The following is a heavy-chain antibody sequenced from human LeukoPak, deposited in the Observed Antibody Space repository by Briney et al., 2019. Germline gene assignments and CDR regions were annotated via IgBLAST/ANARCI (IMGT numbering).Heavy chain of an antibody. D-gene: IGHD6-13*01. CDR3: AREGSSWGDYFDY. J-gene: IGHJ4*02. V-gene: IGHV4-59*01. Sequence: SETLSLTCTVSGGSISSYYWSWIRQPPGKGPEWIGYIYYSGSTNYNPSPKRRVTISVDTSKNQFSLKLSPVTAADTAVYYCAREGSSWGDYFDYWGQGTLVTVSS. CDR1: GGSISSYY. CDR2: IYYSGST.